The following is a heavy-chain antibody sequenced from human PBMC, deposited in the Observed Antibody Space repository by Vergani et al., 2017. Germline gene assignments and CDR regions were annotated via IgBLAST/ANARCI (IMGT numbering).Heavy chain of an antibody. CDR2: INPSGGST. V-gene: IGHV1-46*01. D-gene: IGHD6-13*01. Sequence: QVQLVQSGAEVKKPGASVKVSCKASGYTFTSYYMHWVRQAPGQGLEWMGIINPSGGSTSYAQKFQGRVTMTRDTSTSTVYMELSSLRSEDTAVYYCARGRGRYSSSWYWFDPWGQGTLVTVSS. CDR3: ARGRGRYSSSWYWFDP. CDR1: GYTFTSYY. J-gene: IGHJ5*02.